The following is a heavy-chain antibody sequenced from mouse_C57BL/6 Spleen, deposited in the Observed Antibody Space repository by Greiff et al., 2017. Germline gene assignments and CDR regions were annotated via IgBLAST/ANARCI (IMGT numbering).Heavy chain of an antibody. D-gene: IGHD2-10*01. V-gene: IGHV14-4*01. CDR1: GFNIKDDY. CDR3: TTPTQFAY. CDR2: IDPENGDT. Sequence: EVQLQQSGAELVRPGASVKLSCTASGFNIKDDYMHWVKQRPEQGLEWIGWIDPENGDTEYASKFQGKATITADTSSNTAYLQLSSLTSEDTAVYYCTTPTQFAYWGQGTLVTVSA. J-gene: IGHJ3*01.